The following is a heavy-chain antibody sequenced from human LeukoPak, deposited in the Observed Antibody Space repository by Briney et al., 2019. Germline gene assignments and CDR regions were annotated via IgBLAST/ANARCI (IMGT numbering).Heavy chain of an antibody. CDR1: GFTFSSYW. Sequence: GGSLRLSCAASGFTFSSYWMSWVRQAPGKGLEWVANIKQDGSEKYYVDSVKGRFTISRDNAKNSLYLQRNSLRAEDTAVYYCARDLSSSGRSPFDYWGQGTLVTVSS. J-gene: IGHJ4*02. V-gene: IGHV3-7*03. CDR2: IKQDGSEK. CDR3: ARDLSSSGRSPFDY. D-gene: IGHD6-19*01.